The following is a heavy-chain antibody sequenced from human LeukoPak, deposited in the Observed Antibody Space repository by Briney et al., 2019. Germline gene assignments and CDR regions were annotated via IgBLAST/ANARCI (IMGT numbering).Heavy chain of an antibody. Sequence: PGGSLRLSCAASGLTFDAYAMHRVRQAPGKGLEWVSLISGDGGSTYYADSVKGRFTISRDNSKNSLYLQMNSLRTEDTALYYCAKDIFVLGGILDYWGQGTLVTVSS. V-gene: IGHV3-43*02. CDR2: ISGDGGST. J-gene: IGHJ4*02. CDR1: GLTFDAYA. D-gene: IGHD2-15*01. CDR3: AKDIFVLGGILDY.